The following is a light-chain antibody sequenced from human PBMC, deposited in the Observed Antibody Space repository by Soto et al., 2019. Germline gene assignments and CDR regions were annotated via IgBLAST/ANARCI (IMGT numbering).Light chain of an antibody. CDR2: GPS. CDR3: QQYDRWPPST. Sequence: TQSPGTLSLSPGESATLSWMASQTVSITYLTWYQQKPGQAPRLLIYGPSTRATGVPARFSGSGSGTEFTLTISGLQSEDIAVYYCQQYDRWPPSTFGQGTKVDIK. V-gene: IGKV3-15*01. CDR1: QTVSITY. J-gene: IGKJ1*01.